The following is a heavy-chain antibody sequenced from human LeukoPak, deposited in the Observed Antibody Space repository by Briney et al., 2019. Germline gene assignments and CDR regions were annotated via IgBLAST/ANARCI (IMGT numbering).Heavy chain of an antibody. D-gene: IGHD2-2*01. CDR2: INTDTGNP. Sequence: ASVKVSCKASGYTFTNYAMNWVRQAPGQGLEWMGWINTDTGNPTYAQGFTRRLVFSLDTSASTAYLQISSLKAEDTAVYYCARTLFGDQYQLLHNWFDPWGQGTLVTVSS. V-gene: IGHV7-4-1*02. CDR3: ARTLFGDQYQLLHNWFDP. CDR1: GYTFTNYA. J-gene: IGHJ5*02.